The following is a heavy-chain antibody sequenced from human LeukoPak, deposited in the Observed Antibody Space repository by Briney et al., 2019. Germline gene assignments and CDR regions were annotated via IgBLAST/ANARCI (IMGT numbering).Heavy chain of an antibody. Sequence: GGSLRLSCAASGFTFNNYAMSWVRQAPGKGLKWVSVISGSSGNIYYADSVKGRFTISRDNSKNTLYLQMNSLRAEDTAVYYCASWGSFTIFGVVITDTFGIWGQGTVVTVSS. D-gene: IGHD3-3*01. CDR1: GFTFNNYA. CDR2: ISGSSGNI. CDR3: ASWGSFTIFGVVITDTFGI. V-gene: IGHV3-23*01. J-gene: IGHJ3*02.